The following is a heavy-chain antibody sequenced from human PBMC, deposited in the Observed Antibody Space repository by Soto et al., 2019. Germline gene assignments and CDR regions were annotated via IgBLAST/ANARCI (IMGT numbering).Heavy chain of an antibody. V-gene: IGHV1-2*04. D-gene: IGHD2-2*01. CDR1: GYTFTGYY. CDR2: INPNSGGT. CDR3: ARSQGSSTSLEIYYYYYYGMDV. Sequence: ASVKVSCKASGYTFTGYYMHWVRQAPGQGLEWMGWINPNSGGTNYAQKFQGWVTMTRDTSISTAYMELSRLRSDETAVYYCARSQGSSTSLEIYYYYYYGMDVWGQGTTVTVSS. J-gene: IGHJ6*02.